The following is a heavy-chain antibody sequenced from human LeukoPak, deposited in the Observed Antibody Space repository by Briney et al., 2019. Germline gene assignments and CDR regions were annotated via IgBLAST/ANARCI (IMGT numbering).Heavy chain of an antibody. V-gene: IGHV3-74*03. Sequence: GGSLRLSCAASGFTLSSYWMHWVRQAPGKGLVWVSRINSDGSSITYADSVKGRFTISRDNAKNTLYLQMNSLRVEDTAVYYCAREGRVSGYDFDCWGQGTLVTVSS. CDR1: GFTLSSYW. D-gene: IGHD5-12*01. CDR2: INSDGSSI. CDR3: AREGRVSGYDFDC. J-gene: IGHJ4*02.